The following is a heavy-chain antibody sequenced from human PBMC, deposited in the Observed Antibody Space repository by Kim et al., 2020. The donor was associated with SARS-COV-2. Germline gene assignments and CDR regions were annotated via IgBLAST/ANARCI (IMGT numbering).Heavy chain of an antibody. CDR2: IKAGGSLK. D-gene: IGHD1-1*01. J-gene: IGHJ4*02. CDR3: ARLLDTATTFAF. CDR1: GFTFNSYP. Sequence: GGSLRLSCAASGFTFNSYPMSWVRQAPGKGLEWVATIKAGGSLKYYLDSVRGRFTISKDRAKNSLLLQMNSLRGEDTAVYYCARLLDTATTFAFWGQGTPVSVSS. V-gene: IGHV3-7*01.